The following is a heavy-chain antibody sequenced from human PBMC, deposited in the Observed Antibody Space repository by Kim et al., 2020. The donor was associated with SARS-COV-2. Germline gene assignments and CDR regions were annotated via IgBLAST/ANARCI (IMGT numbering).Heavy chain of an antibody. CDR2: VYYSGTT. V-gene: IGHV4-59*13. CDR3: ARALGGYRGSGWYERLDH. J-gene: IGHJ4*02. D-gene: IGHD3-16*02. CDR1: GGALSIYH. Sequence: SETLSLTCTVTGGALSIYHWTWVRQPPGKGLEWIGNVYYSGTTNYNPSLKSRLVLSVDTSQNQFSLQLSSVTAADTALYFCARALGGYRGSGWYERLDHWGQGIPVSVSS.